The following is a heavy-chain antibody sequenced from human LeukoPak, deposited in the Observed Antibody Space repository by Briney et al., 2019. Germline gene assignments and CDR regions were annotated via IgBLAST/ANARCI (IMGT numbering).Heavy chain of an antibody. Sequence: GGSLRLSCVASGFTFNRHGLHWVRQAPGKGLEWVAVISYDGSDKNYADSVKGRFTISRDNSKNTLYLQMNSLRPEDTAVYYCAKNYYDSSGYYYWFDYWGQGTLVTVSS. CDR1: GFTFNRHG. D-gene: IGHD3-22*01. V-gene: IGHV3-30*18. J-gene: IGHJ4*02. CDR3: AKNYYDSSGYYYWFDY. CDR2: ISYDGSDK.